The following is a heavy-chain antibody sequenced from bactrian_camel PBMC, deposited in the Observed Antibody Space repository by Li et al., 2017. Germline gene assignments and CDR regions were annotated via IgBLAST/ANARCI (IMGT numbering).Heavy chain of an antibody. CDR1: GNTLSNLC. J-gene: IGHJ4*01. CDR3: AAGRAVRGLVRARCSDYNY. Sequence: HVQLVESGGGSVQAGGSLSLSCAVSGNTLSNLCMGWFRQAPGKEREGVADITSGGRESYADSVKGRFTISKDNAKNTLYLQMNVLKPEDTAMYYCAAGRAVRGLVRARCSDYNYWGQGTQVTVS. V-gene: IGHV3S53*01. CDR2: ITSGGRE. D-gene: IGHD5*01.